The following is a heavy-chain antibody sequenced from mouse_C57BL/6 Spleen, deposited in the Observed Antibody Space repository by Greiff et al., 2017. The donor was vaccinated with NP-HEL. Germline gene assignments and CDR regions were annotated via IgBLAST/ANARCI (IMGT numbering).Heavy chain of an antibody. CDR1: GYAFSSSW. V-gene: IGHV1-82*01. D-gene: IGHD1-1*01. CDR3: ARLATVVAKDAMDY. Sequence: QVQLQQSGPELVKPGASVKISCKASGYAFSSSWMNWVKQRPGKGLEWIGRIYPGDGDTNYNGKFKGKATLTADKSSSTAYMQLSSLTSEDSAVYFCARLATVVAKDAMDYWGQGTSVTVSS. J-gene: IGHJ4*01. CDR2: IYPGDGDT.